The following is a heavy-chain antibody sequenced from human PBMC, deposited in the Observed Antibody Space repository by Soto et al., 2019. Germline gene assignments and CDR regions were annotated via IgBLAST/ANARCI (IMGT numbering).Heavy chain of an antibody. D-gene: IGHD3-10*01. CDR3: ARDPLEFDAFDI. J-gene: IGHJ3*02. V-gene: IGHV3-33*01. Sequence: GGSLRVSCAASGLTFSSYGMHWVRQATGKGLEWVAVIWYDGSNKYYADSVKGRFTISRDNSKNTLYLQMNSLRAEDTAVYYCARDPLEFDAFDIWGQGTMVTVSS. CDR2: IWYDGSNK. CDR1: GLTFSSYG.